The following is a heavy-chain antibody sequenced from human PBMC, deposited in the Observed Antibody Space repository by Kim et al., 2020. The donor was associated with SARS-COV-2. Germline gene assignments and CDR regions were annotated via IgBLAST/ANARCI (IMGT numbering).Heavy chain of an antibody. CDR1: GFSFTNAW. D-gene: IGHD6-19*01. Sequence: GGSLRLSCAASGFSFTNAWMSWVRQAPGKGLEWVGLIKSKTDGGTPDYAAPVKGRFTISRDDSENTLYLQMNTLETEDTAVYYCTTDRSVTGTAFDHWGQGTLVTVSS. CDR2: IKSKTDGGTP. CDR3: TTDRSVTGTAFDH. J-gene: IGHJ4*02. V-gene: IGHV3-15*01.